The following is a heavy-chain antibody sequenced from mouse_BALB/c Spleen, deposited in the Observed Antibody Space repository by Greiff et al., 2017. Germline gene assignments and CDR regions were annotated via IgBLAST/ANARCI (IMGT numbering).Heavy chain of an antibody. Sequence: EVQLVESGGGLVQPGGSRKLSCAASGFTFSSFGMHWVRQAPEKGLEWVAYISSGSSTIYYADTVKGRFTISRDNPKNTLFLQMTSQRSEDTAMYYCARGGFDYWGQGTTLTVSS. J-gene: IGHJ2*01. CDR3: ARGGFDY. CDR2: ISSGSSTI. CDR1: GFTFSSFG. V-gene: IGHV5-17*02.